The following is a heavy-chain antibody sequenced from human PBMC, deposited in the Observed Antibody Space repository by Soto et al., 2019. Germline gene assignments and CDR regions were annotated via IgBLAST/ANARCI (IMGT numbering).Heavy chain of an antibody. D-gene: IGHD6-13*01. CDR2: INPNSGGT. CDR1: GYTFTGYY. J-gene: IGHJ3*02. V-gene: IGHV1-2*04. Sequence: ASVKVSCKASGYTFTGYYMHWVRQAPGQGLEWMGWINPNSGGTNYAQKFQGWVTMTRDTSISTAYMELSRLRSDDTAVYYCARAREYSSSSGAFDIRVQGTMVTVS. CDR3: ARAREYSSSSGAFDI.